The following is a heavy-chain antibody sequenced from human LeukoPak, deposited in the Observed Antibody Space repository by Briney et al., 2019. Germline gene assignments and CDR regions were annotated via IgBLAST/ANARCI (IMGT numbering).Heavy chain of an antibody. V-gene: IGHV3-21*01. CDR1: GFTFSSYS. J-gene: IGHJ4*02. D-gene: IGHD4-23*01. CDR2: ISSSSSYI. CDR3: ARVVKAASPPDY. Sequence: PGGSLRLSCAASGFTFSSYSMNWVRQAPGKGLGWVSSISSSSSYIYYADSVKGRFTISRDNAKNSLYLQMNSLRAEDTAVYYCARVVKAASPPDYWGQGTLVTVSS.